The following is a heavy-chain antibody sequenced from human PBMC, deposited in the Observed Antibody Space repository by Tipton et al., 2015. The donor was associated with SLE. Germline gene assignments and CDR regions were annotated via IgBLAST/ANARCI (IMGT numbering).Heavy chain of an antibody. V-gene: IGHV3-33*03. CDR2: IWYDGSKK. Sequence: RSLRLSCAASGFTFSSYGMHWVRQAPGKGLEWVAVIWYDGSKKYYADAVKGRFTISRDNSKNTLYLEMSSLRPEDTAVYYCAKTYSGSYEAWEHYYYGMDVWGQGTTVTVSS. J-gene: IGHJ6*02. CDR3: AKTYSGSYEAWEHYYYGMDV. CDR1: GFTFSSYG. D-gene: IGHD1-26*01.